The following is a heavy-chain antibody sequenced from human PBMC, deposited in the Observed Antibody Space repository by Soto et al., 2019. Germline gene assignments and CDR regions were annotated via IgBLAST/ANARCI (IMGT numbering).Heavy chain of an antibody. CDR1: GDSINNTNYY. Sequence: QLQLQESGPGLVKPSETLSLTCAVSGDSINNTNYYWGWIRQPPGQGLEWIGRIYDSGRTLYNPSLKRRVTISADTSMKQCSLKLPSVTAADAAVYCCAAGRGGIAVAGTNFWGQGTPVTVSS. D-gene: IGHD6-19*01. CDR2: IYDSGRT. V-gene: IGHV4-39*01. CDR3: AAGRGGIAVAGTNF. J-gene: IGHJ4*02.